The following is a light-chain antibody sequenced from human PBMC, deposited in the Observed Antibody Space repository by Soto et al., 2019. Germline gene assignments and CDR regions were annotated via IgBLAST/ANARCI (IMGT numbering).Light chain of an antibody. V-gene: IGKV3-15*01. Sequence: DIVMTQSPVTLSVSPGERATLSCRASQSVTTNLAWYQQKPGQSPRLLLYGSSTRATGIPARFRGSGSGTEFTLTISSLRSEDFAVYYCQQYNNWPHTFGQGTKVDIK. CDR1: QSVTTN. CDR3: QQYNNWPHT. J-gene: IGKJ2*01. CDR2: GSS.